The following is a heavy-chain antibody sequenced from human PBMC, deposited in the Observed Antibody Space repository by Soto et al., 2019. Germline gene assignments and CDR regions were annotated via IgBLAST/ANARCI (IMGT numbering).Heavy chain of an antibody. Sequence: SETLSLTCTVSGGSITNNYWSWLRQPPGKGLEWIGYVYYSGSTNYNPSLKSRVTISIDTSKTQFSLKLSSVTAADTAMYFCARDGYYGMYYFAYWGQGTRVTVSS. V-gene: IGHV4-59*12. CDR1: GGSITNNY. CDR2: VYYSGST. CDR3: ARDGYYGMYYFAY. J-gene: IGHJ4*02. D-gene: IGHD3-10*01.